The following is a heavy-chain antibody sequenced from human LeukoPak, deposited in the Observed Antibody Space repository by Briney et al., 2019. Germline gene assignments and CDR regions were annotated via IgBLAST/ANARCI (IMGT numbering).Heavy chain of an antibody. CDR1: GFTFSDHY. CDR3: ARAAGYNYYYMDV. J-gene: IGHJ6*03. Sequence: AGGSLRLSCAASGFTFSDHYMDWVRQAPGKGLEWVGRTRNKADSYTTQYAASVKGRFTISIDDSDNSLYLQMNSLKTGDTAVYYCARAAGYNYYYMDVWGKGTTVTVSS. V-gene: IGHV3-72*01. D-gene: IGHD3-10*01. CDR2: TRNKADSYTT.